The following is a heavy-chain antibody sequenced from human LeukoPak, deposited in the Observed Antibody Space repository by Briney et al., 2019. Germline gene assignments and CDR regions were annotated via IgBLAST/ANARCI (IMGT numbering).Heavy chain of an antibody. J-gene: IGHJ6*02. D-gene: IGHD2-15*01. Sequence: ASVKVSCKASEYTFTSYDINWVRQATGQGREWMGWMNPNSGNTGYAQKFQGRVTMTRNTSISTAYMEVSSLRSEDTAVYYCARGPGRYCGGGSCYSLGYYGIDVWGQGTTVTVSS. CDR2: MNPNSGNT. CDR3: ARGPGRYCGGGSCYSLGYYGIDV. CDR1: EYTFTSYD. V-gene: IGHV1-8*01.